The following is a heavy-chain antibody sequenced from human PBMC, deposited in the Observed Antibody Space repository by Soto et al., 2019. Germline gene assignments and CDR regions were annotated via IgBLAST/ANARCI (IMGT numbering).Heavy chain of an antibody. V-gene: IGHV1-18*01. J-gene: IGHJ4*02. D-gene: IGHD1-1*01. CDR2: ISAHNGNT. CDR3: ARGRYGDY. CDR1: GYTFTSYG. Sequence: QVHLVQSGAEVKKPRASVKVSCKASGYTFTSYGITWVRQAPGQGLEWMGWISAHNGNTDYAQKLQGRVIVTRDTSTSTAYMELRSLISDDTAVYYCARGRYGDYWGQGALVTVSS.